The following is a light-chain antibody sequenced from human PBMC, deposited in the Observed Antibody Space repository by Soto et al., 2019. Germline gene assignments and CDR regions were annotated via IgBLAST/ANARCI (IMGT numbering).Light chain of an antibody. CDR2: ATS. CDR3: QQSYSVPHT. J-gene: IGKJ2*01. V-gene: IGKV1-39*01. CDR1: QSISTY. Sequence: DIPMTQSPSSLSASVGDRVTITCRASQSISTYLNWYQQKPGEVPKLLIYATSSLQSGVPSRFSGSGSGTDFTLTISSLQPEDFATYYCQQSYSVPHTFGQGTKLEI.